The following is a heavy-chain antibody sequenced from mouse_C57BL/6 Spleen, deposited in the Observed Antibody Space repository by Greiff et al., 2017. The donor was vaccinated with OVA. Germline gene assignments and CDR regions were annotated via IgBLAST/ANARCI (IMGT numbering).Heavy chain of an antibody. CDR2: INPNNGGT. J-gene: IGHJ2*01. D-gene: IGHD2-5*01. Sequence: EVQLQQSGPELVKPGASVKISCKASGYTFTDYYMNWVKQSHGKSLEWIGDINPNNGGTSYNQKFKGKATLTVDKSSSTAYMELRSLTSEDSAVYYCARGPYYSNSFDYWGQGTTLTVSS. CDR1: GYTFTDYY. V-gene: IGHV1-26*01. CDR3: ARGPYYSNSFDY.